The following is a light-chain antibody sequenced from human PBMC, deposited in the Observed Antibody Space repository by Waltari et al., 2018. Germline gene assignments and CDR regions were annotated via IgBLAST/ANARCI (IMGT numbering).Light chain of an antibody. Sequence: DIVMTQSPDSLAVSLGERATINCKSSQSVLYSSNNKNYLAWYQQKPGQPPKLLISWASTRESGVPERFSGSGSGTDFALTISSLQPEDFATYYCQQSYSTPPTFGPGTKVDIK. J-gene: IGKJ3*01. CDR1: QSVLYSSNNKNY. CDR2: WAS. V-gene: IGKV4-1*01. CDR3: QQSYSTPPT.